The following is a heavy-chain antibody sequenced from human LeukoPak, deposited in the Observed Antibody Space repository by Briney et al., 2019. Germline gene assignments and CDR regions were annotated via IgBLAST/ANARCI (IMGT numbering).Heavy chain of an antibody. D-gene: IGHD3-22*01. CDR2: ISSDGNNK. CDR1: GFTFSNYA. J-gene: IGHJ3*02. V-gene: IGHV3-30*04. CDR3: ARDNPDYDSSGYIPPGGVPHHAFDI. Sequence: GGSLRLSCAASGFTFSNYAMNWVRQAPGKGLEWVAVISSDGNNKYYADSVKGRFTISRDNPKNTLYLQMNSLRPEDTAVYYCARDNPDYDSSGYIPPGGVPHHAFDIWGQGTMVTVSS.